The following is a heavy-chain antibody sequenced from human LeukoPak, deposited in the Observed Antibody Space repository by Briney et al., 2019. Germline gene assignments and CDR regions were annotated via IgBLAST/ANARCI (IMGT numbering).Heavy chain of an antibody. V-gene: IGHV4-39*07. J-gene: IGHJ4*02. CDR2: IYYSGST. CDR1: GGSISSSSYY. CDR3: ARGHYVWGSYRSQFDY. D-gene: IGHD3-16*02. Sequence: PSETLSLTCNVSGGSISSSSYYWGWIRQPPGKGLEWIGSIYYSGSTYYNPSLKSRVTISVDTSKNQFSLKLSSVTAADTAVYYCARGHYVWGSYRSQFDYWGQGTLVTVSS.